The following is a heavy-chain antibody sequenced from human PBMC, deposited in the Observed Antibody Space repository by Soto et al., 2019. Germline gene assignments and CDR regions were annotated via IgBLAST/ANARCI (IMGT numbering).Heavy chain of an antibody. J-gene: IGHJ4*02. Sequence: PGGSLRLSCAASGFTFGSFAMSWVRQAPGKGLEWVSTISGGGYSTYSPDSVKGRFTISRDNTANTLYLQVNSLRAEDTAVYFCARQAGHTSDPVDFWGQGTLVTVSS. V-gene: IGHV3-23*01. CDR3: ARQAGHTSDPVDF. CDR1: GFTFGSFA. D-gene: IGHD2-2*01. CDR2: ISGGGYST.